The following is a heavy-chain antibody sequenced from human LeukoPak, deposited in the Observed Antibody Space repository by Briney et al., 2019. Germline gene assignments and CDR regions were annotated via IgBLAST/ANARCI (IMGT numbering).Heavy chain of an antibody. Sequence: PSETLSLTCTVSGGSISSYYWSWIRQPPGKGLEWIGYIYYSGSTNYNPSLKSRVTISVDTSKNQFSLKLSSVTAADTAVYYCARVLPNPPFGVVPAWAFDIWGQGTMVTVSS. CDR1: GGSISSYY. D-gene: IGHD3-3*01. CDR3: ARVLPNPPFGVVPAWAFDI. CDR2: IYYSGST. V-gene: IGHV4-59*01. J-gene: IGHJ3*02.